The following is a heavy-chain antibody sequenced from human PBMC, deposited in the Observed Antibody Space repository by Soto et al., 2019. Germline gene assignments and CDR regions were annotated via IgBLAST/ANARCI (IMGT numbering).Heavy chain of an antibody. CDR2: IYPGDSDT. J-gene: IGHJ4*02. D-gene: IGHD5-12*01. V-gene: IGHV5-51*07. CDR1: GYSFSSYC. CDR3: ARLTLEWLRGIDF. Sequence: GESLKISCKGSGYSFSSYCIAWVHQMPGKGLEWMGIIYPGDSDTRYSPSFQGQVTISADKSISTAYLQWSSLQASDTAMYYCARLTLEWLRGIDFWGQGTLVTVSS.